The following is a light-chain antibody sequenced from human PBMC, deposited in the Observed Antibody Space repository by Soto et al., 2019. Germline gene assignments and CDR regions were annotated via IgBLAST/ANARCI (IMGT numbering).Light chain of an antibody. Sequence: DIRMTQSPSTLSASVGDRVTITCRASQSISSWLAWYQQKPGKAPKLLIYTASSLESGVASRFSGSGSGTEFTLTISSLQPDDFATYYCQQYNSYPWTFGQGTKVEIK. CDR3: QQYNSYPWT. V-gene: IGKV1-5*03. J-gene: IGKJ1*01. CDR1: QSISSW. CDR2: TAS.